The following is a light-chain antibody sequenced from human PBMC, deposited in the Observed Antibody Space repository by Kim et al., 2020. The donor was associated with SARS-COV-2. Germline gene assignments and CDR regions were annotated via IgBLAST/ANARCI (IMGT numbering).Light chain of an antibody. J-gene: IGKJ1*01. CDR3: QQYNGYSRT. V-gene: IGKV1-5*03. CDR2: KAS. Sequence: ASGGDRVTITCRASQSISGWLAWYQQKPGKAPKLLIYKASNLESGVPSRFSGSASGTEFTLTISSLQPDDFATYYCQQYNGYSRTFGQGTKVDIK. CDR1: QSISGW.